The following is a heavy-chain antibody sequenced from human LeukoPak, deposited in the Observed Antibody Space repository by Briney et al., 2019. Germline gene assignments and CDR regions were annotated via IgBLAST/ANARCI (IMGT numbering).Heavy chain of an antibody. J-gene: IGHJ3*02. CDR3: ARGRYYYDSSGYYRPFAFDI. D-gene: IGHD3-22*01. CDR1: GFTFSDYS. Sequence: GGSLRLSCAASGFTFSDYSMNWVRQAPGKGLEWISYIGIDSGNTNYADSVKGRFTISGDKAKNSLYLQMNSLRVEDTAVYYCARGRYYYDSSGYYRPFAFDIWGQGTMVTVSS. CDR2: IGIDSGNT. V-gene: IGHV3-48*01.